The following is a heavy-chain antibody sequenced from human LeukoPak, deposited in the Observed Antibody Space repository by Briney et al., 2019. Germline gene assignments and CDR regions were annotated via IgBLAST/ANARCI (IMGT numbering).Heavy chain of an antibody. Sequence: SETLSLTCTVSGGSISGYYWSWIRQPPGKGLEWIGYIYYSGSTNYNPSLKSRVAISVDTSKNQFSLKLSSVTAADTAVYYCAGGGAAAENFDYWGQGTLVTVSS. CDR3: AGGGAAAENFDY. CDR2: IYYSGST. J-gene: IGHJ4*02. V-gene: IGHV4-59*01. D-gene: IGHD6-13*01. CDR1: GGSISGYY.